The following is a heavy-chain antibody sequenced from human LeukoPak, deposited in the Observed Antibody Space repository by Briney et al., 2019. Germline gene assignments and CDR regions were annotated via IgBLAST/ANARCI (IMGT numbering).Heavy chain of an antibody. CDR3: ARDVQRYDSSGYGY. Sequence: GGSLSLSCAASGFPFSDFYMSWIRQAPGKGLEWVSYISSSGSTIYYADSVKGRFTSYRDNAKNSLYLQMNSLRAEDTAVYYCARDVQRYDSSGYGYWGQGTLVTVSS. V-gene: IGHV3-11*04. D-gene: IGHD3-22*01. CDR2: ISSSGSTI. CDR1: GFPFSDFY. J-gene: IGHJ4*02.